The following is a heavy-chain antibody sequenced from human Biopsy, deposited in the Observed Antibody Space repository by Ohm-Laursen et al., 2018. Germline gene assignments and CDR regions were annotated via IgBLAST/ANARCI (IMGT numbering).Heavy chain of an antibody. D-gene: IGHD1-14*01. J-gene: IGHJ4*02. Sequence: TLSLTCTVSGASIKSFYWSWIRQSPGKGLQWIAFLSHTGYTSYNPSLKSRVTISVDTSKSQFSLKLTSATVGDTAVYYCARSRNDRGRMYFDAWGQGTLVTVSS. CDR2: LSHTGYT. CDR3: ARSRNDRGRMYFDA. CDR1: GASIKSFY. V-gene: IGHV4-59*08.